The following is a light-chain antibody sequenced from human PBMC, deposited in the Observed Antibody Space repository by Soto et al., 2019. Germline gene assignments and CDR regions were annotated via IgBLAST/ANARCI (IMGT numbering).Light chain of an antibody. V-gene: IGLV2-14*01. CDR3: TSYTRDTALV. CDR2: EVS. J-gene: IGLJ1*01. Sequence: QSALTQPASVSGSPGQSITISCTGTSSDVGTYNYVSWYQHHPGKAPKLIIYEVSNRPSGVSNRFSGSKSGSTASLTISGLQAADEADYHCTSYTRDTALVFGTGTKGTVL. CDR1: SSDVGTYNY.